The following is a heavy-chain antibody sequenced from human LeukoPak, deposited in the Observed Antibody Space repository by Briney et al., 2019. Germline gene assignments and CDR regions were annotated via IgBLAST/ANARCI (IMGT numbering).Heavy chain of an antibody. CDR2: INAGNGNT. J-gene: IGHJ4*02. Sequence: GASVKVSCKASGYTFTSYGISWVRQAPGQRLEWMGWINAGNGNTKYSQKFQGRVTITRDTSASTAYMELSSLRSEDTAVYYCARGTVGATSWTNLMDFDYWGQGTLVTVSS. CDR3: ARGTVGATSWTNLMDFDY. V-gene: IGHV1-3*01. CDR1: GYTFTSYG. D-gene: IGHD1-26*01.